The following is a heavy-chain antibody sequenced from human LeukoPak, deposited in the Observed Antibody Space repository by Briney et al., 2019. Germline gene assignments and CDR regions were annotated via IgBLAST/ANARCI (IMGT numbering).Heavy chain of an antibody. J-gene: IGHJ6*03. D-gene: IGHD5-18*01. Sequence: SEILSLTYAVYGGSFSGYYWSSIQQPPGKGMESIGEINNSGSSNYNPSFKSRVTISGDTSKNQCSLKLSSVTAADTAVYFCARVGYSYVINDWSRTGLGAYPTKYYYHMDVWGKGTTVTVSS. CDR1: GGSFSGYY. CDR2: INNSGSS. V-gene: IGHV4-34*01. CDR3: ARVGYSYVINDWSRTGLGAYPTKYYYHMDV.